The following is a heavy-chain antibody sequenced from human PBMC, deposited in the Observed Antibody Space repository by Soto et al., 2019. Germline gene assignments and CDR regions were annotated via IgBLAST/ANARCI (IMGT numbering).Heavy chain of an antibody. V-gene: IGHV3-30*03. CDR3: SRGKYSPQSSGLHADY. CDR2: ISSDGHHQ. Sequence: GGSLRLSCATSGFSFNDYATYWVRQAPGQGLEWVAIISSDGHHQFYLDNLRGRFTVSRDNSKNTLYLQMNSLRPEDTAAYYCSRGKYSPQSSGLHADYWGPGTVVTVSS. D-gene: IGHD3-22*01. CDR1: GFSFNDYA. J-gene: IGHJ4*02.